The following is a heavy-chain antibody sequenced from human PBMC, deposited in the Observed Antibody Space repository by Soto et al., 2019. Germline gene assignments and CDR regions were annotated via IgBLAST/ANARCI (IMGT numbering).Heavy chain of an antibody. V-gene: IGHV1-18*01. Sequence: QVHLVQSGAEVKKPGASVKVSCKGSGYTFTSYGITWVRQAPGQGLEWMGWISAHNGNTDYAQKLQGRFTVTRDTSTSTAYMEWRSLRSDDTAVYYCARGRYVDYWGQGALVTGSS. CDR1: GYTFTSYG. CDR2: ISAHNGNT. J-gene: IGHJ4*02. CDR3: ARGRYVDY. D-gene: IGHD1-1*01.